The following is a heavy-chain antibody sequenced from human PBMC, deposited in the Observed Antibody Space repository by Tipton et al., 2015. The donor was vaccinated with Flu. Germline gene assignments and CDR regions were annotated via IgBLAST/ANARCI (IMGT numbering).Heavy chain of an antibody. J-gene: IGHJ4*02. D-gene: IGHD1-26*01. CDR3: TAGVGATDHDY. V-gene: IGHV3-15*01. CDR2: IKSKNDGGTR. Sequence: AVSGFTFNNYAMSWVRQAPGKGLEWVGRIKSKNDGGTRDFPAPVKGRFAISRDDSKNTLYLQMDSLKTEDTAVYYCTAGVGATDHDYWGQGTLVTVSS. CDR1: GFTFNNYA.